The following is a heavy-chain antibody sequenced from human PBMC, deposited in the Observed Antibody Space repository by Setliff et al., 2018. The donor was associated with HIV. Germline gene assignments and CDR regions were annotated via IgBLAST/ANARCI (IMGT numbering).Heavy chain of an antibody. J-gene: IGHJ4*02. V-gene: IGHV4-59*01. D-gene: IGHD3-16*02. Sequence: SETLSLTCTVSGGSINSYYWNWIRQSPGKGLEWIGYIGYNGDTSYNPSLNSRVTLSVDRSKNQFSLRVEDTAVYYCARELYREWDYWGQGTLVTVSS. CDR3: ARELYREWDY. CDR1: GGSINSYY. CDR2: IGYNGDT.